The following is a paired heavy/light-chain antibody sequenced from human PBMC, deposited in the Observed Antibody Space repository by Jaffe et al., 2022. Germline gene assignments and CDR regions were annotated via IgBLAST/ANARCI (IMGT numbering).Light chain of an antibody. J-gene: IGKJ1*01. CDR3: QQYNNWAPNAT. Sequence: EIVMTQSPATLSVSPGERATLSCRASQSVSSNLAWYQQKPGQAPRLLIYGASTRATGIPARFSGSGSGTEFTLTISSLQSEDFAVYYCQQYNNWAPNATFGQGTKVEIK. V-gene: IGKV3-15*01. CDR1: QSVSSN. CDR2: GAS.
Heavy chain of an antibody. V-gene: IGHV1-69*01. CDR1: GGTFSSYA. J-gene: IGHJ4*02. CDR2: IIPIFGTA. D-gene: IGHD2-15*01. CDR3: ARGTCSGGSCYLKDMYYFDY. Sequence: QVQLVQSGAEVKKPGSSVKVSCKASGGTFSSYAISWVRQAPGQGLEWMGGIIPIFGTANYAQKFQGRVTITADESTSTAYMELSSLRSEDTAVYYCARGTCSGGSCYLKDMYYFDYWGQGTLVTVSS.